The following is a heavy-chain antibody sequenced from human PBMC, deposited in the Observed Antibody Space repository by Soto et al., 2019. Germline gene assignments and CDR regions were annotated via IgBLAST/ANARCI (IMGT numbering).Heavy chain of an antibody. CDR3: AKAGYYDSSAQYYFDY. CDR1: GFTFSSYA. D-gene: IGHD3-22*01. J-gene: IGHJ4*02. Sequence: GGSLRLSCAASGFTFSSYAMSWVRQAPGKGLEWVSAISGSGGSTYYADSVKGRFTISRDNSKNTLYLQMNSLRAEDTAVYYCAKAGYYDSSAQYYFDYWGQGTLVTVSS. V-gene: IGHV3-23*01. CDR2: ISGSGGST.